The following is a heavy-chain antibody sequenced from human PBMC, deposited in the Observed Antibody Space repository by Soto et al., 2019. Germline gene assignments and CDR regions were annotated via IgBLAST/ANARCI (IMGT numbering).Heavy chain of an antibody. V-gene: IGHV3-30*18. CDR2: ISYDGSNK. Sequence: GGSLRLSCAASGFTFSSYGMHWVRQAPGKGLEWVAVISYDGSNKYYEDSVKGRFTISRDNSKNTLYLQMNSLIAEDTAVYYCAKDPGGQLVSDYYMDVWGKGTTVTVSS. CDR3: AKDPGGQLVSDYYMDV. D-gene: IGHD6-6*01. CDR1: GFTFSSYG. J-gene: IGHJ6*03.